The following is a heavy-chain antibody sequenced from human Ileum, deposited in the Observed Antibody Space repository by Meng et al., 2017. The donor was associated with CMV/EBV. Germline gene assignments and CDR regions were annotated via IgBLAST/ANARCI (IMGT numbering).Heavy chain of an antibody. V-gene: IGHV4-39*07. J-gene: IGHJ4*01. CDR1: GWHISVGSHF. CDR3: ARGFYDFWEPDY. Sequence: HLRLQESGPGLVKPSETLSLTCSVSGWHISVGSHFWVWIRQPPGKGLEWIGTIYYTGTTYYNPSLKSRVTISVDTSKNQFSLKLSSVTAADTALYYCARGFYDFWEPDYWGHGTLVTVSS. CDR2: IYYTGTT. D-gene: IGHD3/OR15-3a*01.